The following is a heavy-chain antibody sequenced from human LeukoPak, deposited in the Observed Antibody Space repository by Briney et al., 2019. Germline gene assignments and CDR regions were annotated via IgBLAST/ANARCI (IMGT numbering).Heavy chain of an antibody. Sequence: PGGSLRLSCAASGFIVSSNYMTWVRQAPGEGLEWVSVIHNDGSTYYTDSVKGRFTISRDNSKNTLYLQMNSLRAEDTAVYYCAKEPTYSGREKATWSYWGQGTLVTVSS. J-gene: IGHJ4*02. CDR2: IHNDGST. V-gene: IGHV3-53*01. CDR1: GFIVSSNY. CDR3: AKEPTYSGREKATWSY. D-gene: IGHD1-26*01.